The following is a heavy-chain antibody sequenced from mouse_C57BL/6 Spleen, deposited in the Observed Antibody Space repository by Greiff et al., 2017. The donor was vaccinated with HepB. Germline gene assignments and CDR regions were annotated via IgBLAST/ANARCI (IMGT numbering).Heavy chain of an antibody. J-gene: IGHJ4*01. Sequence: QVQLQQSGAELVKPGASVKLSCKASGYTFTSYWMHWVKQRPGQGLEWIGMIHPNSGSTNYNEKFKSKATLTVDKSSSTAYMQLSSLTSEDSAVYYCASPLYGSRVYYAMDYWGQGTSVTVSS. CDR1: GYTFTSYW. D-gene: IGHD1-1*01. V-gene: IGHV1-64*01. CDR2: IHPNSGST. CDR3: ASPLYGSRVYYAMDY.